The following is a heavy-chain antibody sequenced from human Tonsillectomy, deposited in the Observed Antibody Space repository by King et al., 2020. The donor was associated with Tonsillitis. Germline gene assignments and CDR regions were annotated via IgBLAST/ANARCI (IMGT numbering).Heavy chain of an antibody. CDR2: IDWDDDK. CDR3: ARGYYYDSRGSYSLPDAFDF. CDR1: GFSLSATAMR. D-gene: IGHD3-22*01. J-gene: IGHJ3*01. V-gene: IGHV2-70*04. Sequence: VTLKESGPALVKPTQTLTLTCTFSGFSLSATAMRVSWIRQSPGKALEWLARIDWDDDKFYSPSLRSRLTISKATSKSRVVLTLINVDPVDTATYYCARGYYYDSRGSYSLPDAFDFWGQGTTVTVSS.